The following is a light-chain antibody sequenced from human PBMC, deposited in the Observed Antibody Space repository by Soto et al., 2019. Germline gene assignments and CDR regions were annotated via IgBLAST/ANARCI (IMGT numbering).Light chain of an antibody. CDR2: EGG. Sequence: QLVLTQPASVSGSPGQSITISCTGTSSDVGSYNLVSWYQQHPGKAPKVIIYEGGKRPSGVSNRFSGSKSGITASLTISGLQAEDEADYYCCSYAGYSTSAVFGGGTKLTVL. CDR3: CSYAGYSTSAV. V-gene: IGLV2-23*01. CDR1: SSDVGSYNL. J-gene: IGLJ2*01.